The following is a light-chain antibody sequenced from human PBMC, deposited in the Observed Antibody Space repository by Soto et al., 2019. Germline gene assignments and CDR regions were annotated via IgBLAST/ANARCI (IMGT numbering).Light chain of an antibody. CDR1: SYDIGAYNY. CDR2: EVT. V-gene: IGLV2-14*01. Sequence: QSVLTQPASVSGSPGQSITISCTGTSYDIGAYNYVSWYQHHPGKAPKLIIYEVTNRPSGVSNRFSGSKSGNTASLTISGLRAEDEADYYCSSYTSSSTLYVFXTGTKVTVL. CDR3: SSYTSSSTLYV. J-gene: IGLJ1*01.